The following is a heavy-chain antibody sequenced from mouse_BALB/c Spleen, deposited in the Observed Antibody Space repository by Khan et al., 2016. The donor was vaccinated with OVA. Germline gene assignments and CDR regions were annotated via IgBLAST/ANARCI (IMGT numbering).Heavy chain of an antibody. D-gene: IGHD2-10*02. V-gene: IGHV2-6-5*01. CDR3: AKGVWSYYFALDY. CDR1: GFSLTDYG. J-gene: IGHJ4*01. CDR2: IWGGGTT. Sequence: QVTLKESGPGLVAPSQNLSITCTVSGFSLTDYGVSWIRQPPGKGLEWLGVIWGGGTTYYNSALKSRLSISKDNSKSQVFLKMNSLQTDDTAMYYCAKGVWSYYFALDYWGQGTSVTVSS.